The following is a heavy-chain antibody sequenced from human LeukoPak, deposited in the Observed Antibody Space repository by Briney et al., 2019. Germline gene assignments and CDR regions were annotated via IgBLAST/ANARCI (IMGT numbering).Heavy chain of an antibody. V-gene: IGHV1-69*06. D-gene: IGHD2-15*01. CDR2: IIPIFGTA. CDR3: AVGRGVVVAANYYYYYYMDV. J-gene: IGHJ6*03. CDR1: GGTFSSYA. Sequence: GASVKVSCKASGGTFSSYAISWVRQAPGQGLEWMGGIIPIFGTANYAQKFQGRVTITADKSTSTAYMELSSLRSEDTAVYYCAVGRGVVVAANYYYYYYMDVWGKGTTVTVSS.